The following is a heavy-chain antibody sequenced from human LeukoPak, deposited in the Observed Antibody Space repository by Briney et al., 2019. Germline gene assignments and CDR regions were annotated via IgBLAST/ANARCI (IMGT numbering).Heavy chain of an antibody. Sequence: SETLSLTCTVSGGSISSCYWSWIRQPPGKGLEWIGRIYTSGSTNYNPSLERRVTMSVDTSKNHFSLRLSSVTAADTAVYYCARYGNYYYYYMDVWGKGTTVTVSS. V-gene: IGHV4-4*07. CDR2: IYTSGST. CDR3: ARYGNYYYYYMDV. J-gene: IGHJ6*03. D-gene: IGHD1-26*01. CDR1: GGSISSCY.